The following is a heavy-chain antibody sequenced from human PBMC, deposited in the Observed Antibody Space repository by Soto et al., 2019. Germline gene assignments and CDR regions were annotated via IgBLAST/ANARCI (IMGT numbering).Heavy chain of an antibody. CDR2: IYYSGST. D-gene: IGHD6-13*01. V-gene: IGHV4-59*01. Sequence: SETLSLTCTVSGGSISSYFWSWIRQPPGKGLEWIGYIYYSGSTNYNPSLQSRVTISVGTSKNQFSLKLTSVTAADTAVYYCARAGTNSGSWPYFYYGMDVWGQGTTVTVSS. CDR1: GGSISSYF. CDR3: ARAGTNSGSWPYFYYGMDV. J-gene: IGHJ6*02.